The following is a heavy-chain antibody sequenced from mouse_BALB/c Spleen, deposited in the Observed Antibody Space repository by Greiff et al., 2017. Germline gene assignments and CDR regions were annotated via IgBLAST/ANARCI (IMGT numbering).Heavy chain of an antibody. V-gene: IGHV5-6-4*01. J-gene: IGHJ3*01. Sequence: EVQLVESGGGLVKPGGSLKLSCAASGFTFSSYTMSWVRQTPEKRLEWVATISSGGSYTYYPDSVKGRFTISRDNAKNTLYLQMSSLKSEDTAMYSCTKDGDYFFAYWGEGTMVTVSA. CDR2: ISSGGSYT. CDR3: TKDGDYFFAY. D-gene: IGHD2-13*01. CDR1: GFTFSSYT.